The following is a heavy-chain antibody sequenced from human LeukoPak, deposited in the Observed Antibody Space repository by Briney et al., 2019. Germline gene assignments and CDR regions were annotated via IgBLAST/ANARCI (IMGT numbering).Heavy chain of an antibody. CDR1: GASISSYY. J-gene: IGHJ3*02. CDR2: IYTSANT. D-gene: IGHD1-1*01. Sequence: SETLSLTCTVSGASISSYYWSWIRQRAAQGLEWIGRIYTSANTNYSPSFKSRATISIDKSKNQFSLNLPSVTAADTAVYYCARDRIWNDAGHDPFVIWGQGTMVTVSS. CDR3: ARDRIWNDAGHDPFVI. V-gene: IGHV4-4*07.